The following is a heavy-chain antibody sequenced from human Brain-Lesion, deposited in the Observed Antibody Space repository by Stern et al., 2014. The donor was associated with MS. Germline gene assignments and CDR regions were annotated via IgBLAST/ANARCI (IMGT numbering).Heavy chain of an antibody. CDR3: ARGVGDY. D-gene: IGHD3-16*01. Sequence: EVQLLESGGGLVQPGGSLRLSCDASGFNCSSYWMHWVRQFPEKGLFWVSQINRDGSDTSYADSVKGRFSISRDNIRNMLYLRMTSLRAEDTAVYYCARGVGDYWGQGARVTVSS. CDR2: INRDGSDT. J-gene: IGHJ4*02. CDR1: GFNCSSYW. V-gene: IGHV3-74*02.